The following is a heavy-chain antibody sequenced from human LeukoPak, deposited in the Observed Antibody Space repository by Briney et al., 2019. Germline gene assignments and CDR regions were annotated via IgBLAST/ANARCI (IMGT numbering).Heavy chain of an antibody. J-gene: IGHJ4*02. D-gene: IGHD4-17*01. Sequence: GASVKVSCKASGYTFTSYGISWVRQAPGQGLEWMGGIIPIFGTANYAQKFQGRVTITADESTSTAYMELSSLRSEDTAVYYCARRTDYGDYGDDYWGQGTLVTVSS. CDR3: ARRTDYGDYGDDY. CDR1: GYTFTSYG. CDR2: IIPIFGTA. V-gene: IGHV1-69*13.